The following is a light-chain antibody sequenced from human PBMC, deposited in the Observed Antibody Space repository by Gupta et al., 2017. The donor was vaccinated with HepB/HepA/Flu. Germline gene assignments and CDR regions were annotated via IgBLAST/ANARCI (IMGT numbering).Light chain of an antibody. CDR3: SSFKHTDDSVV. CDR1: SSDVGNNYNY. Sequence: QSALTQPPSAPGSPAQSVTISCIGTSSDVGNNYNYVSWYQQHPDKAPRLLIYEVTKRPPGAPGRFSGSKSVTTASLTVSGLQAEDEADYYCSSFKHTDDSVVFSGGTKLTVL. CDR2: EVT. V-gene: IGLV2-8*01. J-gene: IGLJ2*01.